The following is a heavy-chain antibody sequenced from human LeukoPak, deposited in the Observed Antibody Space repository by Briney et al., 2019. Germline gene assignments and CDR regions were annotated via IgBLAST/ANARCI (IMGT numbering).Heavy chain of an antibody. D-gene: IGHD5-18*01. CDR3: ARDRLQYFDY. CDR2: IYVSGDT. CDR1: GFTFSDFY. J-gene: IGHJ4*02. Sequence: GGSLRLSCAASGFTFSDFYMSWVRQAPGKGLEWVSLIYVSGDTYYTDSVKGRFTISRDTSENTLYLQMNSLRVEDTAVYYCARDRLQYFDYWGQGTLVTVSS. V-gene: IGHV3-53*01.